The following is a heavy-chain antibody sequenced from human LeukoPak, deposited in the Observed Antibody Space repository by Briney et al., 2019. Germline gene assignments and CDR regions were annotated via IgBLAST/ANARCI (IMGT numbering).Heavy chain of an antibody. D-gene: IGHD4-23*01. J-gene: IGHJ2*01. CDR2: INHSGTT. CDR1: GGSFSGYY. Sequence: SETLSLTCAVYGGSFSGYYWNWIRQPPGKGLEWIGEINHSGTTNYNPSLKSRVTISLDTSKNHFSLRLSSVTAADTAVYYCARSVVTLYWYFDLWGRGTLVTVSS. V-gene: IGHV4-34*01. CDR3: ARSVVTLYWYFDL.